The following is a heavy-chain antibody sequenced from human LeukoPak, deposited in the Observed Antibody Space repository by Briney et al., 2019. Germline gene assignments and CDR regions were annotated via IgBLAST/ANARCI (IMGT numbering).Heavy chain of an antibody. D-gene: IGHD3-10*01. J-gene: IGHJ4*02. CDR3: AKSYYYHSGSFDY. CDR2: FSSDGRST. Sequence: GGSLRLSCAASGFTFSTFNMHWVRQAPGKGLEWVAVFSSDGRSTFYAENVQGGFTLSRDNSKHTLSLQMNSLRAEDTAVYYCAKSYYYHSGSFDYWGQGTLVTVSS. V-gene: IGHV3-30*18. CDR1: GFTFSTFN.